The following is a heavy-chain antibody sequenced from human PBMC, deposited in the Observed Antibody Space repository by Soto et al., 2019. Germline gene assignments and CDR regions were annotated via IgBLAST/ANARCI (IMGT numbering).Heavy chain of an antibody. CDR2: IIPIFGTA. D-gene: IGHD2-2*01. V-gene: IGHV1-69*13. CDR1: GGTFSSYA. Sequence: ASVKVSCKASGGTFSSYAISWVRQAPGQGLEWMGGIIPIFGTANYAQKFQGRVTITADESTSTAYMELSSLRFEDTAVYYCARDLGYCSSTSCPYYYYYGMDVWGQGTTVTVSS. J-gene: IGHJ6*02. CDR3: ARDLGYCSSTSCPYYYYYGMDV.